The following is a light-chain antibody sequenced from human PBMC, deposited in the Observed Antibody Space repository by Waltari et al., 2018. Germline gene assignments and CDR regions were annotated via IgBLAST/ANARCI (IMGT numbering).Light chain of an antibody. CDR2: WAS. J-gene: IGKJ1*01. CDR3: QQYYSTPPT. V-gene: IGKV4-1*01. CDR1: QSVLYSSNDKTY. Sequence: DIVMTQSPDSLAVSLGERATINCKSSQSVLYSSNDKTYLAWFQQQQGQPPKLLISWASTRESGVPDRCSGSGSGTDFTLTISSLQAEDVAVYYCQQYYSTPPTFGQGTKVEIK.